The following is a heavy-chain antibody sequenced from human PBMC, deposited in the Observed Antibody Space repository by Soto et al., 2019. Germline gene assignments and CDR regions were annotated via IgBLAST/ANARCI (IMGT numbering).Heavy chain of an antibody. CDR2: INAGNGNT. D-gene: IGHD6-13*01. V-gene: IGHV1-3*01. CDR3: ARSSSWYVFDY. CDR1: GCTFSSYA. J-gene: IGHJ4*02. Sequence: ASVKVSCKAAGCTFSSYAISWVRQAPGQRLEWMGWINAGNGNTKYSQKFQGRVTITRDTSASTAYMELSSLRSEDTAVYYCARSSSWYVFDYWGQGTLVTVSS.